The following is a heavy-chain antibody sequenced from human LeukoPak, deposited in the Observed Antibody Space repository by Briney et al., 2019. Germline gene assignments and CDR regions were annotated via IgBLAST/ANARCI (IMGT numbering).Heavy chain of an antibody. CDR3: ARNSALCSYGFYYYYGMDV. CDR1: GFTFSSYS. Sequence: GGSLRLSCAASGFTFSSYSMNWVRQAPGKGLEWVSSISSSSSYIYYADSVKSRFTISRDNAKNSLYLQMNSLRAEDTAVYYCARNSALCSYGFYYYYGMDVWGQGTTVTVSS. D-gene: IGHD5-18*01. CDR2: ISSSSSYI. V-gene: IGHV3-21*01. J-gene: IGHJ6*02.